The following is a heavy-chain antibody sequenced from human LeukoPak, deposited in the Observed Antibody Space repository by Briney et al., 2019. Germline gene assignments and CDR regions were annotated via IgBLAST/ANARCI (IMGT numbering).Heavy chain of an antibody. V-gene: IGHV3-48*03. CDR2: ISSSGSTI. J-gene: IGHJ4*02. Sequence: GGSLRLSCAASGFTFSSYEMNWVRQAPGKGLEWVSYISSSGSTIYYADSVKGRFTISRDNAKNSLYLQMNSLRAEDTAVYYCARNTYYYRSGSCWDSWGQGTLVTVSS. D-gene: IGHD3-10*01. CDR1: GFTFSSYE. CDR3: ARNTYYYRSGSCWDS.